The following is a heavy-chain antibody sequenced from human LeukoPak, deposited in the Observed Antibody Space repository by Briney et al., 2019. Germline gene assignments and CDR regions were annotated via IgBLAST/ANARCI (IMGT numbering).Heavy chain of an antibody. CDR3: ARAPFTTSFQGMDV. V-gene: IGHV4-4*07. CDR2: IYTTGTT. J-gene: IGHJ6*02. CDR1: GGSISSYY. Sequence: SETLSLTCTVSGGSISSYYWTWIRQPAGKGLEWIGRIYTTGTTNYNPSLKSRVTMPLDTSKNQLSLKLSSVTAADTAVYYCARAPFTTSFQGMDVWGQGTTVTVSS. D-gene: IGHD2-2*01.